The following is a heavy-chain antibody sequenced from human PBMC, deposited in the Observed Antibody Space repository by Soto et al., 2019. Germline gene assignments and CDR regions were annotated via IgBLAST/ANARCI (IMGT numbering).Heavy chain of an antibody. J-gene: IGHJ6*02. CDR3: ARERIAVAGSPYMDV. CDR1: GYTYTSYA. V-gene: IGHV1-3*01. CDR2: INAGNGNT. Sequence: GASVKVSCKASGYTYTSYAMHWVRQAPGQRLEWMGWINAGNGNTKYSQKFQGRVTITRDTSASTAYMELSSLRSEDTAVYYCARERIAVAGSPYMDVWGQGTTVTVSS. D-gene: IGHD6-19*01.